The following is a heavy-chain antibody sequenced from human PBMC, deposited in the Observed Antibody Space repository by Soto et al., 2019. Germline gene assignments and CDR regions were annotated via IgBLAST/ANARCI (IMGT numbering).Heavy chain of an antibody. J-gene: IGHJ4*02. CDR2: IYYSGST. CDR1: GGSISSSNYY. Sequence: QLQLQESGPGLVKPSETLSLTCTVSGGSISSSNYYWGWIRQPPGKGLEWIGSIYYSGSTYYNPSLKSRVTISVDTSKNQFSLKLISGTAADTAVYYCARPSMVRGIIINYFDYWGQGTLVTVSS. V-gene: IGHV4-39*01. D-gene: IGHD3-10*01. CDR3: ARPSMVRGIIINYFDY.